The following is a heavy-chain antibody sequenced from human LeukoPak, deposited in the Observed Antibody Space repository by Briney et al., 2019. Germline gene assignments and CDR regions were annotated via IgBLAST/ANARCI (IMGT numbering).Heavy chain of an antibody. CDR2: INSDGSST. CDR1: GFTFSSYW. J-gene: IGHJ4*02. V-gene: IGHV3-74*01. D-gene: IGHD3-22*01. Sequence: GGSLRLSCAASGFTFSSYWMHWVRQAPGKGLVWVSRINSDGSSTIYADSVKGRFTISRDNAKNTLYLQMNSLRAEDTAVYYCARGYYDSSGYYFWSLPLYDYWGQGTLVTVSS. CDR3: ARGYYDSSGYYFWSLPLYDY.